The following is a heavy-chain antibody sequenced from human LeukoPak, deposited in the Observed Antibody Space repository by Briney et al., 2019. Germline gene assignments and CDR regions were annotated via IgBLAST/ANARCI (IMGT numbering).Heavy chain of an antibody. J-gene: IGHJ4*02. V-gene: IGHV3-30-3*01. D-gene: IGHD2-2*02. CDR2: VSHDGSNK. Sequence: GGSLRLSCVASGFTFDNYAMHWVRQAPGKGLEWVALVSHDGSNKYYADSVKGRFTISRDNSKNTLYLQMNSLRAEDTTVFYCARGGGYCTGPSCYTFDYWGQGTLVTVSS. CDR1: GFTFDNYA. CDR3: ARGGGYCTGPSCYTFDY.